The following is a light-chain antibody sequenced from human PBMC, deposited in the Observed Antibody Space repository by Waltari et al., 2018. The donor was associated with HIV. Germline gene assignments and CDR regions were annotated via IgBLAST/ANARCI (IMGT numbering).Light chain of an antibody. Sequence: QSALAQPASVSGSPGQTITISCTGVASGTYHDVSWYQHRPGQAPKVIIYEVSNRPLGVSPRFSGSKSANTASLTISGLQFEDEADYFCTSYLSSATPEFGGGTRLTVL. CDR2: EVS. V-gene: IGLV2-14*01. CDR1: ASGTYHD. CDR3: TSYLSSATPE. J-gene: IGLJ3*02.